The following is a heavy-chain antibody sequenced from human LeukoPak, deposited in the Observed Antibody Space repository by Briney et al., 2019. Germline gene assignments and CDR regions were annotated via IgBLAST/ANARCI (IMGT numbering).Heavy chain of an antibody. CDR2: ISYDGNNK. V-gene: IGHV3-30-3*01. CDR3: ASGSGYNFGNFDY. J-gene: IGHJ4*02. Sequence: GGSLRLSCAASGFTFSSYAMHWVRQAPGKGLEWVAVISYDGNNKYYADSVKGRFTISRDNSKNALYLQMDSLRAEDTAMYYCASGSGYNFGNFDYWGQGTLVTVSS. D-gene: IGHD5-18*01. CDR1: GFTFSSYA.